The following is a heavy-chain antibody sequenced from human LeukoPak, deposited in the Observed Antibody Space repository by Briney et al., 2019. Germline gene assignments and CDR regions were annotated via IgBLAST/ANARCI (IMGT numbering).Heavy chain of an antibody. Sequence: PGGSLRLSCVASGFTFGDYYMSWIRQAPGKGQEWVSYIGSSIYYADSVQGRFPISRDNAKNYLYLQIHSLRAEDTAVYYCARGRGIVGATGYYYMDVWGKGTTVTVSS. V-gene: IGHV3-11*04. CDR2: IGSSI. J-gene: IGHJ6*03. CDR1: GFTFGDYY. CDR3: ARGRGIVGATGYYYMDV. D-gene: IGHD1-26*01.